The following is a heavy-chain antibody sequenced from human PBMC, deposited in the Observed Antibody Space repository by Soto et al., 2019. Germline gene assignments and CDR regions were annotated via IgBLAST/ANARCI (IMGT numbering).Heavy chain of an antibody. V-gene: IGHV3-33*01. CDR2: IWYDGSNK. CDR1: GFTVSSYG. Sequence: GGSLRLSCAASGFTVSSYGMHWVRQAPGKGLEWVAVIWYDGSNKYYADSVKGRFTISRDNSKNTLYLQMNSLRAEDTAVYYCARDSTVTDDAFDIWGQGTMVTVSS. J-gene: IGHJ3*02. D-gene: IGHD4-17*01. CDR3: ARDSTVTDDAFDI.